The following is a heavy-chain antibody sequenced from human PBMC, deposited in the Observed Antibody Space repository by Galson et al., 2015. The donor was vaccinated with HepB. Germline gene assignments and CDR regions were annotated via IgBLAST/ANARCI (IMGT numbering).Heavy chain of an antibody. CDR3: ARADRGVIIVHPYYYMDV. CDR2: INRSGNI. CDR1: GGSFSGYY. D-gene: IGHD3-10*01. J-gene: IGHJ6*03. Sequence: SETLSLTCAVYGGSFSGYYWTWIRQPPGKGLEWIGDINRSGNINCTPSLKSRVTISLDTSKTQFSLKLRSVTAADTGVYYCARADRGVIIVHPYYYMDVWGKGTTVTVSS. V-gene: IGHV4-34*01.